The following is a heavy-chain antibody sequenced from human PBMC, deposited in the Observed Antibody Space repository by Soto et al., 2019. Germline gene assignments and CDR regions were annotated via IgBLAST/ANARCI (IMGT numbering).Heavy chain of an antibody. CDR2: ISYDGSNK. CDR3: AKDSTYYYDSSGYPFDY. CDR1: GFTFSSYG. J-gene: IGHJ4*02. Sequence: PGGSLRLSCAASGFTFSSYGMHWVRQAPGKGLEWVAVISYDGSNKYYADSVKGRFTISRDNSKNTLYLQMNSLRAEDTAVYYCAKDSTYYYDSSGYPFDYWGQGTLVTVSS. V-gene: IGHV3-30*18. D-gene: IGHD3-22*01.